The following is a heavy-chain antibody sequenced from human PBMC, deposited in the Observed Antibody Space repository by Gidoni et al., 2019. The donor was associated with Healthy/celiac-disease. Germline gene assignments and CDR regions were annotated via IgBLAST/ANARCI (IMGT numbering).Heavy chain of an antibody. V-gene: IGHV3-23*01. J-gene: IGHJ5*02. CDR3: AGTSGDIPRS. CDR1: GFTFSSYA. D-gene: IGHD4-17*01. CDR2: ISGSGGST. Sequence: EVQLLESGGGLVEPGGSLRLSCAAAGFTFSSYAMRWVRQAPRKGLEWVSAISGSGGSTYYADSVTGRFTISRDNSKNTLYLQMNSLRAEDTAVYYCAGTSGDIPRSWGQGTLVTVSS.